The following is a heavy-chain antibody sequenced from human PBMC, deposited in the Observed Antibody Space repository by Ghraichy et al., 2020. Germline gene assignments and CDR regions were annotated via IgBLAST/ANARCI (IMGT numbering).Heavy chain of an antibody. V-gene: IGHV3-53*01. Sequence: LSLTCAASGFTVSSNYMSWVRQAPGKGLEWVSVIYSGGSTFYADSVKGRFTISRDNSKNTLYLQMNSLRAEDTAVYYCAREYGSGSYLHYWGQGTLVTVSS. D-gene: IGHD1-26*01. CDR2: IYSGGST. CDR1: GFTVSSNY. J-gene: IGHJ4*02. CDR3: AREYGSGSYLHY.